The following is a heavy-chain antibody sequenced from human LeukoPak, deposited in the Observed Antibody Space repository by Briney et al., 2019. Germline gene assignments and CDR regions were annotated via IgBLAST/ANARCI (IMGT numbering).Heavy chain of an antibody. Sequence: SVKVSCKASGFTFTSSAVQWVRQARGQRLEWIGWIVVGSGNTNYAQKFQERVTITRDMSTSTAYMELRSLRSDDTAVYYCARGRGPSSSWYSFGVTNWFDPWGQGTLVTVSS. CDR3: ARGRGPSSSWYSFGVTNWFDP. V-gene: IGHV1-58*01. CDR2: IVVGSGNT. CDR1: GFTFTSSA. D-gene: IGHD6-13*01. J-gene: IGHJ5*02.